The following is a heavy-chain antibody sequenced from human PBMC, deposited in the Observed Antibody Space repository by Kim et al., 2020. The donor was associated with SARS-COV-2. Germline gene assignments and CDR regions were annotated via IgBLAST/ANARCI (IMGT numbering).Heavy chain of an antibody. CDR3: APSPYGSGTQDY. Sequence: ASVKVSCKASGYTFMDYYMHWVRQAPGQGLEWMGWINPNSGDTNYAQKFQGRVTMTRDTSISTAYMELSSLRSDDTAVYFCAPSPYGSGTQDYWGQGTLV. CDR2: INPNSGDT. D-gene: IGHD3-10*01. CDR1: GYTFMDYY. V-gene: IGHV1-2*02. J-gene: IGHJ4*02.